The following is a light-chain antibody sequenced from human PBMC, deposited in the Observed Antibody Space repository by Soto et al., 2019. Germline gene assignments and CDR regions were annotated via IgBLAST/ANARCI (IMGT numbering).Light chain of an antibody. J-gene: IGLJ2*01. V-gene: IGLV2-14*01. Sequence: QSVLTQPASVSGSPGQSITISCTGTSSDVGGYNYVSWYQQHPVKAPKLMIYDVSNRPSGVSNRFSGSKSGNTASLTISGLQAEDEADYYCSSYTSSSTIVVFGGGTKLTVL. CDR1: SSDVGGYNY. CDR3: SSYTSSSTIVV. CDR2: DVS.